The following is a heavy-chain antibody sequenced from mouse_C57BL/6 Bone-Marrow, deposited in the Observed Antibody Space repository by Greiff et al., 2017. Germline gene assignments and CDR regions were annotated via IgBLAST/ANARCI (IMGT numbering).Heavy chain of an antibody. V-gene: IGHV5-12*01. CDR1: GFTFSDYY. CDR2: ISNGGGST. D-gene: IGHD1-1*01. CDR3: ARPYYGSSHWYFDV. J-gene: IGHJ1*03. Sequence: EVQLVESGGGLVQPGGSLKLSCAASGFTFSDYYMYWVRQTPEKRLEWVAYISNGGGSTYYPDTVKGRFTISRDNAKNTLYLQMSRLKSEDTAMYYCARPYYGSSHWYFDVWCTGTTVTVSS.